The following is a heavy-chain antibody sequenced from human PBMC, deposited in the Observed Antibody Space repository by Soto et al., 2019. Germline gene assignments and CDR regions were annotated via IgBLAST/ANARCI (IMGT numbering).Heavy chain of an antibody. CDR3: ARGGLLGWYDFDY. D-gene: IGHD6-19*01. CDR1: GYTFSNYG. J-gene: IGHJ4*02. V-gene: IGHV1-3*01. CDR2: INAGNGNT. Sequence: ASVKVSCKASGYTFSNYGIHWVRQAPGQRLEWMGLINAGNGNTKYSQKFQGRVTMTRNTSISTAYMELSSLRSEDTAVYYCARGGLLGWYDFDYWGQGTLVTVSS.